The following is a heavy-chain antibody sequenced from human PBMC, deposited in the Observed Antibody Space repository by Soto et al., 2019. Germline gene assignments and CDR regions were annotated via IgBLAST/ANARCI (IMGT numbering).Heavy chain of an antibody. V-gene: IGHV4-39*01. J-gene: IGHJ4*02. CDR3: ARQWLVQASYFDY. CDR2: IYYSGST. D-gene: IGHD6-19*01. Sequence: SETLSLTCTVSGGSISSSSYYWGWIRQPPGKGLEWIGSIYYSGSTYYNPSLKSRVTISVDTSKNQFSLKLSSVTAADTAVYYCARQWLVQASYFDYWGQGTLVTVSS. CDR1: GGSISSSSYY.